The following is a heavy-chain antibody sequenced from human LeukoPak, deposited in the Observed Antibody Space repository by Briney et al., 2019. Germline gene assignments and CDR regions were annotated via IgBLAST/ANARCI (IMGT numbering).Heavy chain of an antibody. CDR3: ARAPSPMVPYYFDY. J-gene: IGHJ4*02. D-gene: IGHD3-10*01. CDR2: ISSSSSYT. CDR1: GFTFSDYY. Sequence: GGSLRLSCAASGFTFSDYYMSWIRQAPGKGLEWVSYISSSSSYTNYADSVKGRFTISGDNAKNSLYLQMNSLRAEDTAVYYCARAPSPMVPYYFDYWGQGTLVTVSS. V-gene: IGHV3-11*06.